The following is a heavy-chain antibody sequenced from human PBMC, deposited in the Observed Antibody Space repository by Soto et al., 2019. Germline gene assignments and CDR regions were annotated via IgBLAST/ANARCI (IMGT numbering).Heavy chain of an antibody. CDR3: ARDGALSGGMDV. J-gene: IGHJ6*02. D-gene: IGHD3-10*01. CDR2: IYSSGST. V-gene: IGHV4-4*07. Sequence: SETLSLTCTVSGGSISRYYWSWIRQPAGKGLEWIGRIYSSGSTNYNPSLKSRVTMSVEMSKNQFSLKMSSVTAADTAVYYCARDGALSGGMDVWGHGTTVTVSS. CDR1: GGSISRYY.